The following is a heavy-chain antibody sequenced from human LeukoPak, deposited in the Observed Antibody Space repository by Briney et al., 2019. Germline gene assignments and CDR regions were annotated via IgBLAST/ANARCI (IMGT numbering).Heavy chain of an antibody. CDR2: IVVGSGNT. D-gene: IGHD3-22*01. CDR3: AAIPYNYDSSGYYWFDP. CDR1: GFTFTSSA. V-gene: IGHV1-58*02. Sequence: SVKVSCKASGFTFTSSAMQWVRQARGQRLEWIGWIVVGSGNTNYAQKFQERVTITRDMSTSTAYMELSSLRSEDTAVYYCAAIPYNYDSSGYYWFDPWGQGTLVTVSS. J-gene: IGHJ5*02.